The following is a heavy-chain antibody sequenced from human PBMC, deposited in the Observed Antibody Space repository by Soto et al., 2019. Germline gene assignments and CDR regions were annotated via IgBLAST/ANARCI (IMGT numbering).Heavy chain of an antibody. CDR3: AKGFWVHHSSDGGNWLDP. J-gene: IGHJ5*02. CDR2: ISHSGSST. V-gene: IGHV3-23*01. D-gene: IGHD3-10*01. CDR1: GVSFSNYA. Sequence: EVQLLESGGGLVQPGGSLRLSCAASGVSFSNYAMNWVRQAPGKGLGWVSGISHSGSSTYYADSVKGRFTISRDNAKNTLSLQMNSLRAEDTAVYYCAKGFWVHHSSDGGNWLDPWGQGTLVTVSS.